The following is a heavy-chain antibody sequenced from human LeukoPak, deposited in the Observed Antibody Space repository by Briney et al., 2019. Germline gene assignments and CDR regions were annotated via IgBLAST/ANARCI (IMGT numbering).Heavy chain of an antibody. J-gene: IGHJ6*03. D-gene: IGHD2-2*01. V-gene: IGHV4-34*01. Sequence: SETLSLTCAVYGGSFSGYYWSWIRQPPGKGLEWIGEINHSGSTNYNPSLKSRVTISVDTSKNQFSLKLSSMTAADTAVYYCARGQVVPPKNYYYYYMDVWGKGTTVTVSS. CDR3: ARGQVVPPKNYYYYYMDV. CDR2: INHSGST. CDR1: GGSFSGYY.